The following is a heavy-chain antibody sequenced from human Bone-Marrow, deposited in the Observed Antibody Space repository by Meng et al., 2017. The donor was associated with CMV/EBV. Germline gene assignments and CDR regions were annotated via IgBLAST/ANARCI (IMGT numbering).Heavy chain of an antibody. Sequence: SLKISCAASGFIFDDYAMHWVRQAPGKGLEWVSGISWNSGSIGYADSVKGRFTISRDNSKNTLYLQMNSLRAEDTAVYYCARELYSDIVVVPAAPLDYWGQGTLVTVSS. CDR3: ARELYSDIVVVPAAPLDY. CDR1: GFIFDDYA. D-gene: IGHD2-2*01. V-gene: IGHV3-9*01. CDR2: ISWNSGSI. J-gene: IGHJ4*02.